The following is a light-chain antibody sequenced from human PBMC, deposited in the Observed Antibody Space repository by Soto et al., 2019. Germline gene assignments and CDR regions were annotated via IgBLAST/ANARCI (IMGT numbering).Light chain of an antibody. CDR2: DTS. Sequence: QAVVTQEPSLTVSPGGTVTLTCGSSTGAVTSGHYPYWFQQKPGQAPRTLIYDTSNKHSWTPARFSGSLLGGKAALTLSGAQPEDEAEYYCLLSYSAYYVFGTGTKSPS. CDR1: TGAVTSGHY. V-gene: IGLV7-46*01. J-gene: IGLJ1*01. CDR3: LLSYSAYYV.